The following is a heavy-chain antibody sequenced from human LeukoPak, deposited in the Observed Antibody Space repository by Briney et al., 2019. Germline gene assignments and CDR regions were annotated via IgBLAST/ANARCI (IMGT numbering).Heavy chain of an antibody. D-gene: IGHD4-17*01. J-gene: IGHJ4*02. Sequence: SETLSLTCTVSGGSISSGDYYWSWIRQPPGKGLEWIGYIYYSGSTYYNPSLKSRVTISVDTSKNQFSLELSSVTAADTAVYYCARDPTVTRSFDYWGQGTLVTVSS. CDR3: ARDPTVTRSFDY. CDR2: IYYSGST. V-gene: IGHV4-30-4*08. CDR1: GGSISSGDYY.